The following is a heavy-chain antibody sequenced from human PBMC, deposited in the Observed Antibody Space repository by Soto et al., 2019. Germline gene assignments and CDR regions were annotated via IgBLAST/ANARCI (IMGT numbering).Heavy chain of an antibody. D-gene: IGHD2-2*01. V-gene: IGHV1-69*06. CDR1: GGTFSSYA. CDR3: ARGDDIVVVPAARGSYYFDY. J-gene: IGHJ4*02. CDR2: IIPIFGTA. Sequence: ASVKVSCKASGGTFSSYAISWVRQAPGQGLEWMGGIIPIFGTANYAQKFQGRVTITADKSTSTAYMELSSLRSEDTAVYYCARGDDIVVVPAARGSYYFDYWGQGTLVTVSS.